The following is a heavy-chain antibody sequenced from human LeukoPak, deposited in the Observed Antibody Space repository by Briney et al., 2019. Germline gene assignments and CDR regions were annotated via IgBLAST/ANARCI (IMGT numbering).Heavy chain of an antibody. CDR2: IYPGGSET. CDR1: GYSFTNYW. V-gene: IGHV5-51*01. Sequence: PGESLKISCKGSGYSFTNYWISWVRQRPGKGLEWMGIIYPGGSETRYDPSFQGQVTISADSSTSTAYLQWSSLRASDTAMYYCARASRDGYNQNFDHWGQGTLVTVSS. D-gene: IGHD5-24*01. J-gene: IGHJ4*02. CDR3: ARASRDGYNQNFDH.